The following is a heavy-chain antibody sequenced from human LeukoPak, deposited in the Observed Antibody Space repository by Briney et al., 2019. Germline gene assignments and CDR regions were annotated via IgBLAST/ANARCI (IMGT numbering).Heavy chain of an antibody. D-gene: IGHD2/OR15-2a*01. J-gene: IGHJ4*02. CDR1: GFTVSSSH. CDR2: TYSGGST. V-gene: IGHV3-53*01. Sequence: GGSLRLSCAASGFTVSSSHMTWVRQTPGKGLVWVSVTYSGGSTDYADSVKGRFTISRDNSRNTLYLQMSSLRVEDTAIYYCARGRDYFPIDYWGQGTFVIVSS. CDR3: ARGRDYFPIDY.